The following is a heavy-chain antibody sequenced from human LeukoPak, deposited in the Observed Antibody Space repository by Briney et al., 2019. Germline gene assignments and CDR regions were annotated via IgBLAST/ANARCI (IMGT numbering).Heavy chain of an antibody. CDR2: IYSSGST. Sequence: GGSLRLSCAASGFTVSSNYMNWVRQAPGKGLEWVSVIYSSGSTYYADSVKGRFTISRDNSKNTLYLQMNSLRAEDTAVYYCARMPSNDWFLVDYYYYMDVWGKGTTATVSS. J-gene: IGHJ6*03. V-gene: IGHV3-53*01. CDR3: ARMPSNDWFLVDYYYYMDV. CDR1: GFTVSSNY. D-gene: IGHD3-9*01.